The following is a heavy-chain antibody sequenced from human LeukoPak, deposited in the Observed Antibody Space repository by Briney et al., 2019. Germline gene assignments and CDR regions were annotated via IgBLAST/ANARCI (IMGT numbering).Heavy chain of an antibody. CDR3: AHSLWFGDLLPYFDQ. J-gene: IGHJ4*02. CDR1: GFSLSTSGVG. D-gene: IGHD3-10*01. CDR2: IYWDDDK. V-gene: IGHV2-5*02. Sequence: SGPTLVNPTQTLTLTSTFSGFSLSTSGVGVGWIRQPPGKALEWLALIYWDDDKRYSPSLKSRLTITKDTSKNQVVLTMTNMDPVDTATYYCAHSLWFGDLLPYFDQWARGTLVTVSS.